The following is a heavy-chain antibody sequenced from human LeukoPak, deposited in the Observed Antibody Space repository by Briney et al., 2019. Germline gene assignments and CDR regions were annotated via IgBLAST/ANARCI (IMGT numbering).Heavy chain of an antibody. Sequence: ASVKVSCKASGYTFTSYYMHWVRQAPGQGLEWMGIINPSGGSTSYAQKLQGRVTMTTDTSTSTAHMELRSLRSDDTAVYYCARTAPGTNLGGYYYYMDVWGTGTTVTVSS. CDR2: INPSGGST. D-gene: IGHD1-14*01. CDR1: GYTFTSYY. CDR3: ARTAPGTNLGGYYYYMDV. J-gene: IGHJ6*03. V-gene: IGHV1-46*01.